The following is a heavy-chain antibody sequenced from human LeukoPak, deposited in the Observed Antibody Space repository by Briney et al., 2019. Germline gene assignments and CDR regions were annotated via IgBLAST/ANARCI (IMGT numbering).Heavy chain of an antibody. CDR2: IKQDGSEK. CDR3: ARNRDWAFDY. Sequence: GGSLRLSCAASGFTFTSFWMSWVRQAPGKGLEWVANIKQDGSEKYYVDSVKGRFTFSRDNAKNSLYLQMNSLRVEDTAVYYCARNRDWAFDYWGQGSLVTISS. J-gene: IGHJ4*02. D-gene: IGHD2-21*02. CDR1: GFTFTSFW. V-gene: IGHV3-7*02.